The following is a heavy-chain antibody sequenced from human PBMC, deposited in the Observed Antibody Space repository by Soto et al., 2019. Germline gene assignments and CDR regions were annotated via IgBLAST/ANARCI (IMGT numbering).Heavy chain of an antibody. V-gene: IGHV1-69*06. CDR2: ITPISDTT. Sequence: QVQLVQSGAEVKEPGSSVKVSCKASGGTFSKSVITWVRQAPGQGLEWMGGITPISDTTNYAQKFHGRVTLIADKSTNTAYMEVRSLTSDDTAVYYCAREPRIFGVVNRTNYFYHGPDVWGQGTKVTGSS. CDR3: AREPRIFGVVNRTNYFYHGPDV. CDR1: GGTFSKSV. J-gene: IGHJ6*02. D-gene: IGHD3-3*01.